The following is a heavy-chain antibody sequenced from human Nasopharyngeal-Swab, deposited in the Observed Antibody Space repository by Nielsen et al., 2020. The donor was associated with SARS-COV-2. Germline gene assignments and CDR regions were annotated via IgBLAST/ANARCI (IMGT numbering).Heavy chain of an antibody. CDR1: GFTFSCSA. CDR3: TRRAESGDDAFDI. V-gene: IGHV3-73*01. Sequence: GESLKISCAASGFTFSCSAMHWVRPASGKGLEWVGRIRSKANSYATAYAASVKGRFTSSRDDSKNTEYLQMNSLKTEDTAVYYCTRRAESGDDAFDIWGQGTMVTVSS. CDR2: IRSKANSYAT. D-gene: IGHD3-10*01. J-gene: IGHJ3*02.